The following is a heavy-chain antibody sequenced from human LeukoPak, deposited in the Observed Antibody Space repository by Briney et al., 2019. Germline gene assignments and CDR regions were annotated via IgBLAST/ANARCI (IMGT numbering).Heavy chain of an antibody. CDR2: ISGSGGST. D-gene: IGHD1-1*01. J-gene: IGHJ4*02. CDR1: GVRFSSYA. CDR3: AKVEGASKASVY. Sequence: GGSLRLSCAASGVRFSSYAMSWVRHAPGKGVEWVSSISGSGGSTYYADSVKGRFTISRDNSKNTLYLQMYSLRAEDTAVYYCAKVEGASKASVYWGQGALVTVSS. V-gene: IGHV3-23*01.